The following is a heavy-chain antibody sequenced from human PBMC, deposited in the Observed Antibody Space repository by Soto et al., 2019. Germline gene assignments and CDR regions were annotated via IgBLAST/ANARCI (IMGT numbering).Heavy chain of an antibody. CDR3: DRGKPSGYRSGPRTFFYYGLDV. CDR2: VHPIGST. D-gene: IGHD5-18*01. J-gene: IGHJ6*02. V-gene: IGHV4-34*01. Sequence: PSETLSLTCGVCSASLGDHYLPGIRQSPDKGLEWIVEVHPIGSTDYNPSLKSRLTLSFDTSKNQFSPKVASVTAADAAAYSCDRGKPSGYRSGPRTFFYYGLDVWGQGTMVTVSS. CDR1: SASLGDHY.